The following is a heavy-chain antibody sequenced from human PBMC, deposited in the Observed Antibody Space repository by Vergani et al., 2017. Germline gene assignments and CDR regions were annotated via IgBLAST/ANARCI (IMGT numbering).Heavy chain of an antibody. D-gene: IGHD1-26*01. Sequence: QVQLQESGPGLVKPSETLSLTCTVSGYSISSGYYWGWIRQPPGKGLEWIGSIYHSGSTYYNPSLKSRVTISVDTSKNQFSLKLSSVTAADTAVYYCARDGIVGATEGPNWFDPWGQGTLVTVSS. J-gene: IGHJ5*02. CDR1: GYSISSGYY. CDR2: IYHSGST. V-gene: IGHV4-38-2*02. CDR3: ARDGIVGATEGPNWFDP.